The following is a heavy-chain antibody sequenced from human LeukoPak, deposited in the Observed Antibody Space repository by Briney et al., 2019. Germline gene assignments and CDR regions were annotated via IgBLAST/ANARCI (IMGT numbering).Heavy chain of an antibody. J-gene: IGHJ4*02. Sequence: GGSLRLSCAAPGFTFSSYSMNWVRQAPGKGLEWVSSISSSSSYIYYADSVKGRFTISRDNAKNSLYLQMNSLRAEDTAVYYCRPKDSTYAGGDWGRGTLVTVSS. D-gene: IGHD2-8*02. V-gene: IGHV3-21*01. CDR2: ISSSSSYI. CDR1: GFTFSSYS. CDR3: RPKDSTYAGGD.